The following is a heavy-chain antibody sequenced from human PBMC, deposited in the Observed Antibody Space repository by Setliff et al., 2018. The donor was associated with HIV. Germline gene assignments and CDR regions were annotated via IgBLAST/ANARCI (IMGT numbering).Heavy chain of an antibody. CDR1: GESLSGYY. V-gene: IGHV4-34*01. D-gene: IGHD6-13*01. J-gene: IGHJ5*02. Sequence: SETLSLTCAVYGESLSGYYWSWIRQPPGRGLEWVGEINHSRATNYNPSLQSRLTVSVDTSKNQFSLKLSSVTAADTAMYYCVRGGDSSSWYWGRWFDPWGQGTLVTVSS. CDR2: INHSRAT. CDR3: VRGGDSSSWYWGRWFDP.